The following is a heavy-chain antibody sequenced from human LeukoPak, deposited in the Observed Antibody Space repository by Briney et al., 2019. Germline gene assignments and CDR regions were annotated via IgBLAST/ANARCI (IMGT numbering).Heavy chain of an antibody. J-gene: IGHJ4*02. CDR2: IKSKTDGGTT. D-gene: IGHD3-10*01. CDR3: TSKRTVRGVILGDY. V-gene: IGHV3-15*01. Sequence: GGSLRLSCAASGFTFSNAWMSWVRQAPGKGLEWVGRIKSKTDGGTTDYAAPVKGRFTISRDDSKSTLYLQMNSLKTEDTAVYYCTSKRTVRGVILGDYWGQGTLVTVSS. CDR1: GFTFSNAW.